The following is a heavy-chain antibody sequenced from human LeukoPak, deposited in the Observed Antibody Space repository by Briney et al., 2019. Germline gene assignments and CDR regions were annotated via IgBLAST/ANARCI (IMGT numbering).Heavy chain of an antibody. Sequence: KPSETLSLTCTVSGGSISSYYWSWIRQPPGKGLEWIGYIYYSGSTNYNPSLKSRVTISVDTSKNQFSLKLSSVTAADTAVYYCARGEYSSSSGAFDIWGQGTMVTVSS. CDR1: GGSISSYY. CDR2: IYYSGST. V-gene: IGHV4-59*01. CDR3: ARGEYSSSSGAFDI. D-gene: IGHD6-6*01. J-gene: IGHJ3*02.